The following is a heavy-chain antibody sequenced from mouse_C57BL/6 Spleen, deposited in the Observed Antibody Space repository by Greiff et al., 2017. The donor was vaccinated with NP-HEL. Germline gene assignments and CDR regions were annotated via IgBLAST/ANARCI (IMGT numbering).Heavy chain of an antibody. CDR3: ARGNYYGSRYWYFDV. Sequence: VQLQQSGAELVMPGASVKLSCKASGYTFTSYWMHWVKQRPGQGLEWIGEIDPSDSYTNYNQKFKGKSTLTVYKSSSTAYMQLSSLTSEDSAVYYCARGNYYGSRYWYFDVWGTGTTVTVSS. CDR2: IDPSDSYT. D-gene: IGHD1-1*01. J-gene: IGHJ1*03. CDR1: GYTFTSYW. V-gene: IGHV1-69*01.